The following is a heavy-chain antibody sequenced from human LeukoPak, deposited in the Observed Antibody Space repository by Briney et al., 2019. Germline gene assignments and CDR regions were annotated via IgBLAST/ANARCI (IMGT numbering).Heavy chain of an antibody. J-gene: IGHJ4*02. D-gene: IGHD5-18*01. CDR1: GYTFTGYY. CDR2: INPNSGGT. Sequence: ASVKVSCKASGYTFTGYYMLWVRQAPGQGLEWMGWINPNSGGTNYAQKFQGRVTMTRDTSISTAYMELSRLRSDDTAVYYCASRGYTYGEMLGYWGQGTLVTVSS. CDR3: ASRGYTYGEMLGY. V-gene: IGHV1-2*02.